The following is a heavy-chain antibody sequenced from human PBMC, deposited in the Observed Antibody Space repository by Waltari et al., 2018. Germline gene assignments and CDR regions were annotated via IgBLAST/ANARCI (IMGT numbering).Heavy chain of an antibody. CDR1: GGSISSYY. CDR3: ARGVPRGVVPAAKNWFDP. CDR2: IYYSGST. V-gene: IGHV4-59*01. J-gene: IGHJ5*02. D-gene: IGHD2-2*01. Sequence: QVQLQESGPGLVKPSETLSLTCTVSGGSISSYYWSWIRQPPGKGLEWIGYIYYSGSTNDNPSLKSRVTISVDTSKNQFSLKLSSVTAADTAVYYCARGVPRGVVPAAKNWFDPWGQGTLVTVSS.